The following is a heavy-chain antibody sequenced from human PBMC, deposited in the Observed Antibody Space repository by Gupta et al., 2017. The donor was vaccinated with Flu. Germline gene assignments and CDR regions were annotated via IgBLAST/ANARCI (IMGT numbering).Heavy chain of an antibody. V-gene: IGHV1-8*01. J-gene: IGHJ4*02. CDR3: ASNSNAHVY. D-gene: IGHD4-4*01. Sequence: INWVRQATGQGLEWMGWMNPNSGNTGYAQKFQGRVTMTRNTSISTAYMELSSLKSEDTAVYYCASNSNAHVYWGQGTLVTVSS. CDR2: MNPNSGNT.